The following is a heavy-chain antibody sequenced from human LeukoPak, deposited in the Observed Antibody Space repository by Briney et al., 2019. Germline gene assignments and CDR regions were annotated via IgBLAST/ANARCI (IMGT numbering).Heavy chain of an antibody. J-gene: IGHJ3*02. V-gene: IGHV3-23*01. CDR2: ISGSGGST. D-gene: IGHD6-13*01. Sequence: GGSLRLSCAASGFTFSSYAMSWVRQAPGKGLEWVSAISGSGGSTYYADSVKGRFTISRDNSKNTLYLQMNSLRAEDTAVYYCAKDKAAAGTTIDAFDIWGQGTMVTVPS. CDR1: GFTFSSYA. CDR3: AKDKAAAGTTIDAFDI.